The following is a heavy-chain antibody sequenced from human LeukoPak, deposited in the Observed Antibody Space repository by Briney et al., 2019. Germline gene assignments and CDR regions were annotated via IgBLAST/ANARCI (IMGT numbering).Heavy chain of an antibody. CDR3: AKDQEPYYDILTGYPNYYFDY. J-gene: IGHJ4*02. D-gene: IGHD3-9*01. V-gene: IGHV3-23*01. CDR2: ISGSGGST. Sequence: GGSLRLSCAASGFTFSSYAMSWVRQAPGKGLEWVSAISGSGGSTYYADSVKGRFTIPRDNSKNTLYLQMNSLRAEDTAVYYCAKDQEPYYDILTGYPNYYFDYWGQGTLVTVSS. CDR1: GFTFSSYA.